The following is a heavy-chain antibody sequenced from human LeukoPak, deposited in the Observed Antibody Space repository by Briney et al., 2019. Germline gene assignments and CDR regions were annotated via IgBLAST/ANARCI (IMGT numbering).Heavy chain of an antibody. CDR1: GYRFTTSS. CDR2: IYPGDSDT. Sequence: NHGESLKISCKGSGYRFTTSSIAWVRQMPGKGLEWMGIIYPGDSDTIYSPSFQGQVTMSADKSTSTAYLQWSSLKASDTAMYYCARQYGFGELPHQYAMDVWGQGTRVTASS. CDR3: ARQYGFGELPHQYAMDV. D-gene: IGHD3-10*01. V-gene: IGHV5-51*01. J-gene: IGHJ6*02.